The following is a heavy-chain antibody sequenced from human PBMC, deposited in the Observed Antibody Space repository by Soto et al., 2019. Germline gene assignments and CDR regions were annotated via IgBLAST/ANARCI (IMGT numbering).Heavy chain of an antibody. V-gene: IGHV3-23*01. D-gene: IGHD2-15*01. CDR1: GFTFSSYA. CDR3: AKGKPYCSGGSCYSADAFDI. Sequence: GGSLRLSCAASGFTFSSYAMSWVRQAPGKGLEWVSAISGSGGSTYYADSVKGRFTISRDNSKNTLNLQMNSLRAEDTAVYYCAKGKPYCSGGSCYSADAFDIWGQGTMVTVSS. J-gene: IGHJ3*02. CDR2: ISGSGGST.